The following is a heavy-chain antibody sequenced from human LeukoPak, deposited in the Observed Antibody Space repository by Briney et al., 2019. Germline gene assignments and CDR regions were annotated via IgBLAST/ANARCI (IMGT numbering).Heavy chain of an antibody. V-gene: IGHV1-69*04. CDR1: GDTFSSYA. CDR2: IIPILGIA. J-gene: IGHJ4*02. CDR3: AIGEGYYDSSGYYYALFDY. Sequence: SVKVSCKASGDTFSSYAISWVRQAPGQGLEWMGRIIPILGIANYAQKFQGRVTSTADKSTSTAYMELSSLRSEDTAVYYCAIGEGYYDSSGYYYALFDYWGQGTLVTVSS. D-gene: IGHD3-22*01.